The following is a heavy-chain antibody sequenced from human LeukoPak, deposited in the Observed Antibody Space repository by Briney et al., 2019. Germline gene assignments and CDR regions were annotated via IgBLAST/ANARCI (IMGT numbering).Heavy chain of an antibody. D-gene: IGHD2-15*01. V-gene: IGHV3-7*04. CDR3: ARDSDVVLDY. CDR2: IKHDGSEK. Sequence: EGSLRLSCAASGFTFTTYWMAWVRQAPGKGLEWVANIKHDGSEKHYVDSVKGRFTISRDSAENSLFLQMNSLRAEDTAVYYCARDSDVVLDYWGQGTLVTVSS. CDR1: GFTFTTYW. J-gene: IGHJ4*02.